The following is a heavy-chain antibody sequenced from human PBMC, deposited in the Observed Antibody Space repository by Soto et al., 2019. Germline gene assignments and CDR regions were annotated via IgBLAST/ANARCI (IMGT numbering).Heavy chain of an antibody. CDR1: GFTFSSYA. D-gene: IGHD3-9*01. CDR2: VSGSGGST. V-gene: IGHV3-23*01. CDR3: AKSLSVHFDYWFDP. Sequence: GGSLRLSCAASGFTFSSYAMSWVRQAPGKGLEWVSAVSGSGGSTYYADSVKGRFTISRDNSKNTLYLQMNSLRAEDTAVYYCAKSLSVHFDYWFDPWGQGTLVTVSS. J-gene: IGHJ5*02.